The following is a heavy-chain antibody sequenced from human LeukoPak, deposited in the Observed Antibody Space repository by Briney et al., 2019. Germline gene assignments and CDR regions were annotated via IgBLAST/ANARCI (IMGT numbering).Heavy chain of an antibody. V-gene: IGHV6-1*01. CDR2: TYYRSKWYN. J-gene: IGHJ4*02. CDR1: GGSVSSNSAA. CDR3: ARDQGPSIAVAGTGFDY. Sequence: SQTLSLTCAISGGSVSSNSAAWNWIRQSPSRGLEWLGRTYYRSKWYNDYAVSVKSRITINPDTSKNQFSLQLNSVTPEDTAVYYCARDQGPSIAVAGTGFDYWGQGTLVTVSS. D-gene: IGHD6-19*01.